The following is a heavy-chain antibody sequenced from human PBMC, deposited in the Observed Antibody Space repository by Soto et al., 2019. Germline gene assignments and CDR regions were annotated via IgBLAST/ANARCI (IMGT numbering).Heavy chain of an antibody. CDR2: IIPIFGTA. CDR3: ARDKAGRRFGELLGGMDV. J-gene: IGHJ6*02. D-gene: IGHD3-10*01. CDR1: GGTFSSNA. Sequence: ASVKVSCKASGGTFSSNAISWVRQAPGQGLEWMGGIIPIFGTANYAQKFQGRVTITADESTSTAYMELSSLRSEDTAVYYCARDKAGRRFGELLGGMDVWGQGTTVTVYS. V-gene: IGHV1-69*13.